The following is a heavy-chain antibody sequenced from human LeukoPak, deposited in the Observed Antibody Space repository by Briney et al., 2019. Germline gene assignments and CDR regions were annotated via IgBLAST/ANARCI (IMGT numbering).Heavy chain of an antibody. CDR2: IYYSWST. CDR1: GGSNSSYY. CDR3: ARAYKGDIWFGELLLDY. Sequence: SETLSLTCTFSGGSNSSYYWSWIRQPPGKGLEWIGYIYYSWSTNYNPSLKSRVTISVDTSKNQFSPKLSSVTAADTDRYYCARAYKGDIWFGELLLDYWGQGSLVTVSS. J-gene: IGHJ4*02. V-gene: IGHV4-59*01. D-gene: IGHD3-10*01.